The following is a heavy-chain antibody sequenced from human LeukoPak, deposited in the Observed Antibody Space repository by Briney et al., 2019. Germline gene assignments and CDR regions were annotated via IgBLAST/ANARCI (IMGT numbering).Heavy chain of an antibody. J-gene: IGHJ4*02. CDR1: GYSISSDYY. CDR3: ARTIEAAFDY. V-gene: IGHV4-38-2*02. Sequence: SETLSLTCTVSGYSISSDYYWGWIRQPPGKGLKWIGSIYYSGSTYYNPSLKSRVTISVDTSKNQFSLKLSSVTAADTAVYYCARTIEAAFDYWGQGTLVTVSS. D-gene: IGHD6-13*01. CDR2: IYYSGST.